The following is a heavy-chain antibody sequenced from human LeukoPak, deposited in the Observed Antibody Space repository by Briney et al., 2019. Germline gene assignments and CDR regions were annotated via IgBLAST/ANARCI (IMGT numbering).Heavy chain of an antibody. CDR1: GYTFTSYD. Sequence: ASVTVSCKASGYTFTSYDINWVRQAPGQGLEWMGWMNPNSGNTGYAQKFQGRVTITRNTSISTAYMELSSLRSEDTAVYYCARTDYDFWSGTARRYYYYYMDVWGKGTTVTVSS. CDR3: ARTDYDFWSGTARRYYYYYMDV. D-gene: IGHD3-3*01. J-gene: IGHJ6*03. V-gene: IGHV1-8*03. CDR2: MNPNSGNT.